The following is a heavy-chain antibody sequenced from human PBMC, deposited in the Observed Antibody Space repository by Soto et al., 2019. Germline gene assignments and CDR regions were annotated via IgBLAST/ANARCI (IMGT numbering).Heavy chain of an antibody. V-gene: IGHV4-30-2*01. Sequence: SETLSLTCAVSGGSISSGGYSWSWIRQPPGKGLEWIGYIYHSGSTYYNPSLKSRVTISVDRSKNQFSLNLSSVTAADTAVYYCARDQNGSGNYYTRYFDYWGQGTLVTVSS. CDR1: GGSISSGGYS. CDR2: IYHSGST. CDR3: ARDQNGSGNYYTRYFDY. D-gene: IGHD3-10*01. J-gene: IGHJ4*02.